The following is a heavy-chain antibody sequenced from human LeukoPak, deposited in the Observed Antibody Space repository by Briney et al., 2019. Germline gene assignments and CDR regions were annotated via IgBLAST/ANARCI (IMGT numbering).Heavy chain of an antibody. CDR1: GYTFTSYD. V-gene: IGHV1-8*01. D-gene: IGHD3-10*01. CDR3: ARFVWFGELSDYYYGMDV. Sequence: ASVKVSCKASGYTFTSYDINWVRQATGQGLEWMGWMNPNSGNTGYAQKFQGRVTMTRNTSISTAYMELSSLRSEDTAVYYCARFVWFGELSDYYYGMDVWGQGTTVTVSS. J-gene: IGHJ6*02. CDR2: MNPNSGNT.